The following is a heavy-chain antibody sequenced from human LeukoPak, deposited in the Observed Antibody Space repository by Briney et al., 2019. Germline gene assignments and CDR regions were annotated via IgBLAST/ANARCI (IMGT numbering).Heavy chain of an antibody. D-gene: IGHD4-17*01. CDR1: GGSISSYY. CDR2: IYYSGST. V-gene: IGHV4-59*01. J-gene: IGHJ4*02. Sequence: SETLSLTCTVSGGSISSYYWSWIRQPPGKGLEWIGYIYYSGSTNYNPSLKSRVTISVDTSKNQFSLKLSSVTAADTAVYYCARVTVTTWISFDYWGQGTLVTVSS. CDR3: ARVTVTTWISFDY.